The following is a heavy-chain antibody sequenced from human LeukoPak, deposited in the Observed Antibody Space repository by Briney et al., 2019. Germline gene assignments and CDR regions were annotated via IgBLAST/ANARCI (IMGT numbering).Heavy chain of an antibody. V-gene: IGHV4-4*02. Sequence: SGTLSLTCAVSGGSISSSNWWSWVRQPPGKGLEWIGEIYHSGSTNYNPSLKSRVTISVDKSKNQFSLKLSSVTAADTAVYYCARGGRSRANLYYYYYYYMDVWGKGTTVTVSS. CDR3: ARGGRSRANLYYYYYYYMDV. J-gene: IGHJ6*03. CDR1: GGSISSSNW. CDR2: IYHSGST. D-gene: IGHD2-2*01.